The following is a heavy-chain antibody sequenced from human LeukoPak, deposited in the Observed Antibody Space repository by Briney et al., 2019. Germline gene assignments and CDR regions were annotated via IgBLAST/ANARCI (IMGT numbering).Heavy chain of an antibody. D-gene: IGHD2-21*01. CDR3: AREGPFAFDY. J-gene: IGHJ4*02. CDR2: ISSSGSTI. Sequence: GGSLRLSCAASGFTLSSYEMNWVRQAPGKGLEWVSYISSSGSTIYYADSVKGRFTTSRDNAKNSLYLQMNSLRAEDTAVYYCAREGPFAFDYWGQGTLVTVSS. CDR1: GFTLSSYE. V-gene: IGHV3-48*03.